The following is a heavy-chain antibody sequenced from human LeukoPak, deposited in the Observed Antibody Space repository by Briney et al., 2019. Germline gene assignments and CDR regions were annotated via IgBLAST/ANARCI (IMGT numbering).Heavy chain of an antibody. Sequence: PGGSLRLSCAASGFTFSSYSMNWVRQAPGKGLEWVSSISSSSSYIYYADSVKGRFPISRDNAKNSLYLQMNSLRAEDTAVYYCARGRTYDYVWGSYRWYSFDYWGQGTLVTVSS. V-gene: IGHV3-21*01. CDR3: ARGRTYDYVWGSYRWYSFDY. CDR2: ISSSSSYI. CDR1: GFTFSSYS. J-gene: IGHJ4*02. D-gene: IGHD3-16*02.